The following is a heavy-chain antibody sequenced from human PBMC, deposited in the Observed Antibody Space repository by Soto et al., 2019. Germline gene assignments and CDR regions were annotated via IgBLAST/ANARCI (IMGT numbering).Heavy chain of an antibody. J-gene: IGHJ4*02. D-gene: IGHD2-21*02. CDR3: ARAPDLDRPRRASPFDY. CDR1: GFTFSSYS. Sequence: GGSLRLSCAASGFTFSSYSMNWVRQAPGKGLEWVSSISSSSSYIYYADSVKGRFTISRDNAKNSLYLQMNSLRAEDTAVYYCARAPDLDRPRRASPFDYWGQGTLVTVSS. CDR2: ISSSSSYI. V-gene: IGHV3-21*01.